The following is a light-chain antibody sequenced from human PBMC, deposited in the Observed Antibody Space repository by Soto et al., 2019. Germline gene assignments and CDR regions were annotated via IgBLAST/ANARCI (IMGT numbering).Light chain of an antibody. CDR3: SSYAGSNNLYV. CDR1: SSDVGGYNY. Sequence: QSALTQPPSASGSPGQSVTISCTGTSSDVGGYNYVSWYQQHPGKAPKLMIYEVSKRPSGVPDRFSGSKSGNTDSLTVSGLQAEDEADYYCSSYAGSNNLYVFGTGTKVTVL. V-gene: IGLV2-8*01. J-gene: IGLJ1*01. CDR2: EVS.